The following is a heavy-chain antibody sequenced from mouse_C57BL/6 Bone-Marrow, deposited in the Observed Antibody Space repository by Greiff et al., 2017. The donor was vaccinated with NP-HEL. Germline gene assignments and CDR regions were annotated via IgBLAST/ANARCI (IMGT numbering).Heavy chain of an antibody. V-gene: IGHV5-6*01. CDR1: GFTFSSYG. J-gene: IGHJ2*01. CDR3: ARHYYSNYFDY. Sequence: EVQGVESGGDLVKPGGSLKLSCAASGFTFSSYGMSWVRQTPDKRLEWVATISSGGSYTYYPDSVKGRFTISRDNAKNTIYTEMSRLKSEDTAMYYCARHYYSNYFDYWGQGTTLTVSS. CDR2: ISSGGSYT. D-gene: IGHD2-5*01.